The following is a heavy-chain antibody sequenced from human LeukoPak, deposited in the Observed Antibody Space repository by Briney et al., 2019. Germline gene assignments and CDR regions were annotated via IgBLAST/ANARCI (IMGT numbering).Heavy chain of an antibody. Sequence: ASVKVSCKASGGTFSSYAISWVRQAPGKGLEWMGGFDPEDGETIYAQKFQGRVTMTEDTSTDTAYMELSSLRSEDTAVYYCATDSSSRYAFDIWGQGTMVTVSS. CDR2: FDPEDGET. CDR3: ATDSSSRYAFDI. CDR1: GGTFSSYA. J-gene: IGHJ3*02. V-gene: IGHV1-24*01.